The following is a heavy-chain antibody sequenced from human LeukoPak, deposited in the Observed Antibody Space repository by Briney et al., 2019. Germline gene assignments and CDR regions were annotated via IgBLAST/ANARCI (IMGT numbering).Heavy chain of an antibody. CDR2: IDPSDSYT. CDR3: ARRPRSGSYQISFDY. Sequence: GESLKISCKGSGYSFTSYWISWVRQMPGKGLEWMGRIDPSDSYTNHSPSFQGHVTISADKSISTAYLQWSSLKASDTAMYYCARRPRSGSYQISFDYWGQGTLVTVSS. J-gene: IGHJ4*02. V-gene: IGHV5-10-1*01. CDR1: GYSFTSYW. D-gene: IGHD1-26*01.